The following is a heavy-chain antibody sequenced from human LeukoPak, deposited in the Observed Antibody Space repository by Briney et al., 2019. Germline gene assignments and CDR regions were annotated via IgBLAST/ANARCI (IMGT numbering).Heavy chain of an antibody. D-gene: IGHD6-19*01. CDR1: GGSISSTNW. J-gene: IGHJ4*02. CDR2: IYRSGTT. CDR3: ARRSPYSTGWSSYFDY. V-gene: IGHV4-4*02. Sequence: PSGTLSLTCAVSGGSISSTNWWSWVRQPPGKGLEWIEEIYRSGTTNYKPSLKSRVTISLDKSRNHFSLKLTSVTAADSAVYYCARRSPYSTGWSSYFDYWGQGALVTVSS.